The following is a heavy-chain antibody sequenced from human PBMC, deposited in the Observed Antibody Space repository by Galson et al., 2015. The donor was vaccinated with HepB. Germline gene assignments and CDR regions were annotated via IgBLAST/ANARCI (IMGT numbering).Heavy chain of an antibody. CDR1: GYTFTSYG. V-gene: IGHV1-18*01. CDR3: ARGWKSSWYHVYNWFDP. CDR2: ISAYNGNT. D-gene: IGHD6-13*01. Sequence: SVKVSCKASGYTFTSYGISWVRQAPGQGLEWMGWISAYNGNTNYAQKLQGRVTMTTDTSTSTAYMELRSLRSDDTAVYYCARGWKSSWYHVYNWFDPWGQGTLVTVSS. J-gene: IGHJ5*02.